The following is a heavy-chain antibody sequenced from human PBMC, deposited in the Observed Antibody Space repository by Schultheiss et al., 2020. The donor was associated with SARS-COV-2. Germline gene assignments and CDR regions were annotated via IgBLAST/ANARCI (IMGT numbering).Heavy chain of an antibody. D-gene: IGHD3-3*01. J-gene: IGHJ4*02. CDR1: GGSISSGDYY. V-gene: IGHV4-61*08. CDR3: ARHYYDFWSGYCDY. CDR2: IYYSGST. Sequence: SETLSLTCTVSGGSISSGDYYWSWIRQHPGKGLEWIGYIYYSGSTNYNPSLKSRVTISVDTSKNQFSLKLRSVTAADTAVYYCARHYYDFWSGYCDYWGQGTLVTVSS.